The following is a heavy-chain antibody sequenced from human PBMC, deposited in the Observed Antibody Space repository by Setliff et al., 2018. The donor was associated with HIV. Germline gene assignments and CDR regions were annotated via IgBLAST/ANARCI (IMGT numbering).Heavy chain of an antibody. CDR2: IIHSGST. Sequence: SETLSLTCAVSGDSISKFSYYWGWIRQPPGKGLEWIGEIIHSGSTNYNPSLKSRVTISVDTSKNRFSLRLSSVSAADTAVYYCARTSYNFWGGPDSWGQGTLVTVSS. J-gene: IGHJ4*02. D-gene: IGHD3-3*01. V-gene: IGHV4-39*02. CDR3: ARTSYNFWGGPDS. CDR1: GDSISKFSYY.